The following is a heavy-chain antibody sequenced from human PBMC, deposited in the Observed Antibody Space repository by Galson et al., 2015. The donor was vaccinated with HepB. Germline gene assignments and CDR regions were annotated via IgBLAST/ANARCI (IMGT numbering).Heavy chain of an antibody. Sequence: SVKVSCKASGYTFTSYGISWVRQAPGQGLAWMGWISAYNGNTNYAQKLQGRVTMTTDTSTSTAYMELRSLRSDDTAVYYCARVADRGLLWFGELFTVSSLFDYWGQGTLVTVSS. J-gene: IGHJ4*02. CDR2: ISAYNGNT. D-gene: IGHD3-10*01. CDR1: GYTFTSYG. CDR3: ARVADRGLLWFGELFTVSSLFDY. V-gene: IGHV1-18*01.